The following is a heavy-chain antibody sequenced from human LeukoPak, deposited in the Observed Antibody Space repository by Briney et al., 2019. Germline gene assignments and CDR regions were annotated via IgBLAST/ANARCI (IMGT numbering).Heavy chain of an antibody. CDR3: ASLRDGYNYFVLRDAFDI. D-gene: IGHD5-24*01. CDR1: GYTFTSYG. V-gene: IGHV1-2*02. CDR2: INPNSGGT. Sequence: ASVKVSCKASGYTFTSYGISWVRQAPGQGLEWMGWINPNSGGTNYAQKFQGRVTMTRDTSISTAYMELSRLRSDDTAAYYCASLRDGYNYFVLRDAFDIWGQGTMVTVSS. J-gene: IGHJ3*02.